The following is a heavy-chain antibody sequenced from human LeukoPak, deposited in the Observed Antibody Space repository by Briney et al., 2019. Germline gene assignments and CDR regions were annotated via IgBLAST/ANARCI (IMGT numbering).Heavy chain of an antibody. Sequence: PSETLSLTCAVSGGSFSGYYWSWIRQPPGKGLEWIGEINHSGSTNYNPSLKSRVTISVDTSKNQFSLKLSSVTAADTAVYYCARGGRYQLLYYFDYWGQGTLVTVSS. J-gene: IGHJ4*02. V-gene: IGHV4-34*01. CDR3: ARGGRYQLLYYFDY. CDR2: INHSGST. D-gene: IGHD2-2*01. CDR1: GGSFSGYY.